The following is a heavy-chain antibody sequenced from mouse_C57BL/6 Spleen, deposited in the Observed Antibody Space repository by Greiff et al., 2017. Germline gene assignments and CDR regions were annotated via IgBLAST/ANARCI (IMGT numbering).Heavy chain of an antibody. CDR1: GYTFTSYT. J-gene: IGHJ4*01. D-gene: IGHD2-5*01. CDR3: ACCDRYYSNSDYAMGC. CDR2: INP. V-gene: IGHV1-4*01. Sequence: VQLQQSGAELARPGASVKMSCKASGYTFTSYTMHWVKQRPGQGLEWIGYINPSNQKFKDKATLTADKSSSTAYMQLSSLTSEDSADYYCACCDRYYSNSDYAMGCWGQGPSVTVSS.